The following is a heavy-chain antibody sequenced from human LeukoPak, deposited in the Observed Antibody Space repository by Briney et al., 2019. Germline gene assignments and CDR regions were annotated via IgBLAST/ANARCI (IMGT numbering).Heavy chain of an antibody. Sequence: SETLSLTCSVSGGSISSSSHSWGWIRQSPGKGLEWIGSIYYSGSTFYNPSLKSRVTISVDRSKNQFSLKLSSVTAADTAVYYCARVRAYDILTGYYTAYFDYWGQGTLVTVSS. V-gene: IGHV4-39*07. D-gene: IGHD3-9*01. CDR3: ARVRAYDILTGYYTAYFDY. J-gene: IGHJ4*02. CDR1: GGSISSSSHS. CDR2: IYYSGST.